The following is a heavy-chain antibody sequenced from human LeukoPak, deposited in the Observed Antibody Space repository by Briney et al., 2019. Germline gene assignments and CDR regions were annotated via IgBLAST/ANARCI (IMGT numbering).Heavy chain of an antibody. CDR3: ARVEGYYGSGSHDY. Sequence: SETLSLTCTVSGGSFRSYYWSWIRQTPGKGLEWIGYIYHSGSTNYNPSLKSRVTLSVDTSKNQFSLKLSTVTAADTAVYYCARVEGYYGSGSHDYWGQGTLVTVSS. V-gene: IGHV4-59*01. CDR1: GGSFRSYY. CDR2: IYHSGST. D-gene: IGHD3-10*01. J-gene: IGHJ4*02.